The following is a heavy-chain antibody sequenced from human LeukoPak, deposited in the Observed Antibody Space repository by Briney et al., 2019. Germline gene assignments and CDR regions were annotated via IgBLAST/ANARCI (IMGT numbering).Heavy chain of an antibody. CDR1: GGSISSYY. J-gene: IGHJ1*01. CDR3: ARAFMVRGVIGYFQH. D-gene: IGHD3-10*01. Sequence: SETLSLTCTVSGGSISSYYWSWIRQPPGKGLEWIGYIYYSGSTNYNPSLKSRVTISVDTSKNQFSLKLSSVTAADTAVYYCARAFMVRGVIGYFQHWGQGTLVTVSS. CDR2: IYYSGST. V-gene: IGHV4-59*01.